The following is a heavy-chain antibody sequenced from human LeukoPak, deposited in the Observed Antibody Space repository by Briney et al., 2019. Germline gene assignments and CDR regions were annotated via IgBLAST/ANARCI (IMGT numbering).Heavy chain of an antibody. J-gene: IGHJ6*03. CDR3: ARGRRWLQFGNHYYYMDV. D-gene: IGHD5-24*01. CDR1: GGSFSGYY. Sequence: PSETLSLTCAVYGGSFSGYYWSWIRQPPGKGLEWIGEINHSGSTNYNPSLKSRVTISVDTSKNQFSLKLSSVTAADTAVYYCARGRRWLQFGNHYYYMDVWGKGTTVTVSS. V-gene: IGHV4-34*01. CDR2: INHSGST.